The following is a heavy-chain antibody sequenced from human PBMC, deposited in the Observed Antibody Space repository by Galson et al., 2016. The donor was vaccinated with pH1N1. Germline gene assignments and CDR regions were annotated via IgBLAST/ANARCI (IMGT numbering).Heavy chain of an antibody. J-gene: IGHJ3*02. D-gene: IGHD4-17*01. CDR3: AKGGYGDYGHDVFDI. Sequence: SLRLSCAASGSNSDYNMNWVRLAPGKGLEWVSSISGSGGRKHYADSVQGRFIISRDNSKNTLYLQMNSIRAGDTALYFCAKGGYGDYGHDVFDIWGQGTMVIVSS. V-gene: IGHV3-23*01. CDR2: ISGSGGRK. CDR1: GSNSDYN.